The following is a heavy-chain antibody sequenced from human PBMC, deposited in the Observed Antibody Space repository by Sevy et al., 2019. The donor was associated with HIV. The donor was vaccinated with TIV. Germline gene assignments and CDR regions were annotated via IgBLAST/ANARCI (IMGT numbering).Heavy chain of an antibody. CDR1: GGSISSYY. D-gene: IGHD3-22*01. CDR3: ARPYYEKIANDAFDI. Sequence: SETLSLTCTVSGGSISSYYWSWIRQPPGKGLEWIGYIYYSGSTNYSPSLKSRVTISVDTSKNQFSLKLSSVTAADTAVYYCARPYYEKIANDAFDIWGQGTMVTVSS. CDR2: IYYSGST. V-gene: IGHV4-59*01. J-gene: IGHJ3*02.